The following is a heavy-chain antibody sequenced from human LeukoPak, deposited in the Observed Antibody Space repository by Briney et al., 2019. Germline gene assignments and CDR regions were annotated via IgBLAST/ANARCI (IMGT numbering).Heavy chain of an antibody. CDR3: ARHLGGRFGELSGFDY. D-gene: IGHD3-10*01. CDR2: INPNSGGT. CDR1: GYTFTGYY. J-gene: IGHJ4*02. Sequence: ASVKVSCKASGYTFTGYYMHWVRQAPGQGLEWMGWINPNSGGTNYAQKFQGRVTMTRDTSISTAYMELSRLRSDDTAVYYCARHLGGRFGELSGFDYWGQGTLVTVSS. V-gene: IGHV1-2*02.